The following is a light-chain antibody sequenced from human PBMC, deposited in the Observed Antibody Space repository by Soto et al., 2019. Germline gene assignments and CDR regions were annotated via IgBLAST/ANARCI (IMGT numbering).Light chain of an antibody. Sequence: IQMTQSPSSLSASVGDRVTITCRASQTMNHYLNWYQQKPGTAPKLLIYATSDLESGVPSRFSGSGSGTEFTLTISSLQPDDFATYYCQQTDRSPWTFGPGTRVEVK. CDR3: QQTDRSPWT. J-gene: IGKJ1*01. CDR2: ATS. V-gene: IGKV1-39*01. CDR1: QTMNHY.